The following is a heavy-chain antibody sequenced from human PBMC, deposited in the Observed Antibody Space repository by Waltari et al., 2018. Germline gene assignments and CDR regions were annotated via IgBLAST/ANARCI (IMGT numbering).Heavy chain of an antibody. CDR2: VNGAGTGS. D-gene: IGHD2-21*01. CDR3: ARDTPGDGIDY. V-gene: IGHV3-74*01. CDR1: GFTFSDYW. Sequence: EVQLVESGGGLVQPGGSLRLSCAASGFTFSDYWMHWVRQVPGKGLLWVLHVNGAGTGSSYADSVKGRFTISRDNARNILYLQMNSLTVEDTAVYYCARDTPGDGIDYWGQGTLVTVSP. J-gene: IGHJ4*02.